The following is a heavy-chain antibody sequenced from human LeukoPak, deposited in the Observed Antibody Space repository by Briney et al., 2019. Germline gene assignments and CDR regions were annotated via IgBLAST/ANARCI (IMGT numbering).Heavy chain of an antibody. CDR3: ARGGRKRITMVLPHFDY. CDR1: GGTFSSYA. D-gene: IGHD3-10*01. Sequence: SVKVSCKASGGTFSSYAISWVRQAPGQGLEWMGGIIPIFGTANYAQKFQGRVTITTDESTSTTYMELSSLRSEDTAVYYCARGGRKRITMVLPHFDYWGQGTLVTVSS. J-gene: IGHJ4*02. CDR2: IIPIFGTA. V-gene: IGHV1-69*05.